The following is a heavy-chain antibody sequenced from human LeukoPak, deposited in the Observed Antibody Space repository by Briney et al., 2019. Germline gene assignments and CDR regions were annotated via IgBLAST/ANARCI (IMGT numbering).Heavy chain of an antibody. Sequence: GGSLRLSCAASGFTFTYAWMSWVRQAPGKGLEWVGRIKSETDGGTTAYGSPVKGRFTISRDDSKKTLFLQINTLKTEDTAIYYCTTSGSHIDYWGQGTLVTVSS. D-gene: IGHD1-26*01. J-gene: IGHJ4*02. V-gene: IGHV3-15*01. CDR1: GFTFTYAW. CDR3: TTSGSHIDY. CDR2: IKSETDGGTT.